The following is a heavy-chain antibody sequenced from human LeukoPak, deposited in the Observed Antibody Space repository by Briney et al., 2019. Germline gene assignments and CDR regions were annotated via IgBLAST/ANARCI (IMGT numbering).Heavy chain of an antibody. CDR1: GFTFGDYA. D-gene: IGHD6-13*01. V-gene: IGHV3-49*04. J-gene: IGHJ4*02. CDR3: ARGGSINMYTSRSFDY. CDR2: IRNKAYGETT. Sequence: QPGRSLRLSCTTSGFTFGDYALTWVRQAPGKGLECVGFIRNKAYGETTQYAASVKGRFTISRDDSKSIAYLQMNSLKTEDTAVYYCARGGSINMYTSRSFDYWGQGTLVTVSS.